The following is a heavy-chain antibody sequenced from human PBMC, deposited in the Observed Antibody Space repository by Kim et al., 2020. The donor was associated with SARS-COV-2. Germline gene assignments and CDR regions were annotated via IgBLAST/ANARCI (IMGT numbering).Heavy chain of an antibody. V-gene: IGHV3-30*02. CDR3: AKDRATVTTDYGMDV. Sequence: DSVKGRFTISRDNSKNTLYLQMNSLRAEDTAVYYCAKDRATVTTDYGMDVWGQGTTVTVSS. J-gene: IGHJ6*02. D-gene: IGHD4-17*01.